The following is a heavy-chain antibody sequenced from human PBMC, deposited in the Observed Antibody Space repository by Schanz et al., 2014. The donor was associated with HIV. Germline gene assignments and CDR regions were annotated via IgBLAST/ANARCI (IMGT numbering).Heavy chain of an antibody. CDR1: GFTITSYG. D-gene: IGHD3-10*01. V-gene: IGHV3-30*03. J-gene: IGHJ4*02. CDR2: TSYDGTKK. CDR3: ARGFQGFDY. Sequence: VQLLESGGGLVQPGGSLRLSCAVSGFTITSYGMSWVRQAPGKGLEWVAVTSYDGTKKHYADSVKGRFTISRDNSKNTLYLQMNSLRAEDTSVYYCARGFQGFDYWGQGTLVTVSS.